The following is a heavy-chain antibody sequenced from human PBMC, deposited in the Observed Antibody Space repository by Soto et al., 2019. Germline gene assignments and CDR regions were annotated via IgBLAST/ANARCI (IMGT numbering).Heavy chain of an antibody. J-gene: IGHJ4*02. V-gene: IGHV3-30*18. CDR2: ISYDGSNK. CDR1: GITLSSYG. Sequence: QVQLVESGGGVVQPGRSLRLSCAASGITLSSYGMHWVRQAPGKGLEWVAVISYDGSNKYYADSVKGRFTISRDNSKNTLYLQMNSLRAEDTAVYYCAKESEQQLQARVRYFDYWGQGTLVTVSS. D-gene: IGHD6-13*01. CDR3: AKESEQQLQARVRYFDY.